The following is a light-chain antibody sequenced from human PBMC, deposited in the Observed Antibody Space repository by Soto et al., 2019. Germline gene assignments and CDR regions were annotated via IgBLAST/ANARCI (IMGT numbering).Light chain of an antibody. J-gene: IGLJ2*01. CDR2: EVN. V-gene: IGLV2-8*01. CDR3: ASYAGSDTVL. CDR1: SSDVGAYNY. Sequence: QSALTQPPSASGSPGQSVTISCTGTSSDVGAYNYVSWYQQHPGKAPRLMIYEVNKRPSGVPDRFSGSKSGNTASLTVSGLQADDEADYYCASYAGSDTVLFGGGTKFTVL.